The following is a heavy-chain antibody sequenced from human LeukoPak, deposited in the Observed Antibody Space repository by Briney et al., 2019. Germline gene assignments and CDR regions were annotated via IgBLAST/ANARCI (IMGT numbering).Heavy chain of an antibody. CDR2: ISSNGGST. V-gene: IGHV3-64*01. D-gene: IGHD6-25*01. CDR1: GFTFSSYA. J-gene: IGHJ6*03. Sequence: PGGSLRLSCAASGFTFSSYAMHWVRQAPGKGLEYVSAISSNGGSTYYANSVKGRFTISRDNSKNTLYLQMGSLRAEDMAVYYCARAAYYYYYYMDVWGKGTTVTISS. CDR3: ARAAYYYYYYMDV.